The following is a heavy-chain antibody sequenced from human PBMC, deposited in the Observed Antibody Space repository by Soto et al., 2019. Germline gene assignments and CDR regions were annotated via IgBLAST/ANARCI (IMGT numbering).Heavy chain of an antibody. J-gene: IGHJ3*02. CDR1: GYTFTSYG. D-gene: IGHD4-17*01. CDR2: ISAYNGNT. Sequence: RASVKVSCKASGYTFTSYGISWVRQAPGQGLEWMGWISAYNGNTNYAQKLQGRVTMTTDTSTSTAYMELRSLRSDDTAVYYCAARQAYGVVDAFDIWGQGTMVTVSS. CDR3: AARQAYGVVDAFDI. V-gene: IGHV1-18*04.